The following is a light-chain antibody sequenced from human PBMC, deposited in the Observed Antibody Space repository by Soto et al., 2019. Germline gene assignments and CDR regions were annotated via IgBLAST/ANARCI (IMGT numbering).Light chain of an antibody. CDR3: QQYHSWRS. Sequence: EIVLTQSPVTLSVSPGESATLSCRASQSVSTNLAWYQQKPGQAPRLLIYGAYTRATAVPDRCSGSGSGTDFTLTISSLQSEDCAVYYCQQYHSWRSFGQGTKVESK. V-gene: IGKV3-15*01. CDR1: QSVSTN. CDR2: GAY. J-gene: IGKJ1*01.